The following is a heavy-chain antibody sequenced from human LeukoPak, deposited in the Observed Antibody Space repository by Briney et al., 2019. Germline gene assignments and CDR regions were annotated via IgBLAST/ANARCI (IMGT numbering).Heavy chain of an antibody. CDR2: ISGRGGVT. Sequence: PGGSLRLSCAASGFTFSSNAMSWVRQAPGKGREGVSSISGRGGVTYYADSVKGRFTISRDNSKNTLYLQMNSLRAEDTAVYYCAKERWELQGEFYHYYGMDVWGQGTTVTVSS. CDR1: GFTFSSNA. V-gene: IGHV3-23*01. D-gene: IGHD1-26*01. CDR3: AKERWELQGEFYHYYGMDV. J-gene: IGHJ6*02.